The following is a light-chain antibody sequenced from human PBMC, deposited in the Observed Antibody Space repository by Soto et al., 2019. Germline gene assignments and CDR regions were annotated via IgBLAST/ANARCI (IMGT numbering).Light chain of an antibody. J-gene: IGKJ1*01. V-gene: IGKV1-5*01. CDR3: QHYNTYPWT. Sequence: DIQMTQSPSTLSASVGDRVTITCRASQNINRWLAWYQHKPEKAPKVLIYDASSLESGVPSSFGGSGSGTEFTLTISSLQPDDFATYYCQHYNTYPWTFGQGTKVEIK. CDR2: DAS. CDR1: QNINRW.